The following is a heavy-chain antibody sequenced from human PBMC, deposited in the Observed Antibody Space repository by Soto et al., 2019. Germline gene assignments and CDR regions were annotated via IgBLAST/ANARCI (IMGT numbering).Heavy chain of an antibody. J-gene: IGHJ5*02. D-gene: IGHD1-20*01. CDR2: VNPSSGNT. CDR1: GYTFTTYD. Sequence: QVQLVQSGAEVKRPGASVKVSCEASGYTFTTYDINWVRQASGQGLEWMGCVNPSSGNTVYAQKFHGRVTMTRDTSISTAYMALSSLKSDDTAMYYCARASMYIWNDHWGQGTLVTVSS. CDR3: ARASMYIWNDH. V-gene: IGHV1-8*02.